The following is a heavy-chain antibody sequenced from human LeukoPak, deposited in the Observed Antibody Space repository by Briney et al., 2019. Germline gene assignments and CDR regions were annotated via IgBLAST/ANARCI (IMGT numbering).Heavy chain of an antibody. J-gene: IGHJ4*02. V-gene: IGHV1-18*01. D-gene: IGHD6-6*01. CDR1: GYTFTSYG. Sequence: WASVKVSCKASGYTFTSYGISWVRQAPGQGLEWTGWISAYSGNTNYAQKLQGRVTMTTDTSTSTAYMELRSLRSDDTAVYYCARSYSSSSDFDYWGQGTLVTVSS. CDR2: ISAYSGNT. CDR3: ARSYSSSSDFDY.